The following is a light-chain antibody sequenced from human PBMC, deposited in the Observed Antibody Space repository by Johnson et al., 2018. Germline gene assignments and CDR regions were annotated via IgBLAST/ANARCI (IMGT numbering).Light chain of an antibody. CDR2: ENN. V-gene: IGLV1-51*02. CDR3: GTLDSSLSAGNV. J-gene: IGLJ1*01. Sequence: QSVLTQPPSVSAAPGQKVTISCSGSSSNIGNNYVSWYQQLPGTAPKLLIYENNKRPSGIPDRFSGSKSGTSATLGITGLQPWDEADYYCGTLDSSLSAGNVFGTGTKVPVL. CDR1: SSNIGNNY.